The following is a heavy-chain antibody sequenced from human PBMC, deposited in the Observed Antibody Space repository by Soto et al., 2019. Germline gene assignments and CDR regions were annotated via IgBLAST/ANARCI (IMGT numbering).Heavy chain of an antibody. Sequence: AESLKISCKGSGYSCTGYWISWVRQMPGKGLEWMGIIYPGDSDTRYSPSFQGQVTISADKSISTAYLQWSSLKASDTAMYYCARPSRYYYYGMDVWGQGTTVTVSS. CDR1: GYSCTGYW. J-gene: IGHJ6*02. V-gene: IGHV5-51*01. CDR3: ARPSRYYYYGMDV. CDR2: IYPGDSDT.